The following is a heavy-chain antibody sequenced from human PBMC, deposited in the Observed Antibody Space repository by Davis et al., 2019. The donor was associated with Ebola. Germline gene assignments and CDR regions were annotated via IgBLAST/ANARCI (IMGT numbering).Heavy chain of an antibody. J-gene: IGHJ5*02. CDR1: AGSISSGGYS. Sequence: PSQTLSPTCPVSAGSISSGGYSWSWIREPRGKGLEWIGYIYHSGSTYYKPSLKSRVTISVDTSKNQFSLKLSSVTAADTAVYYCARGDAWNWFDPWGQGTLVTVSS. V-gene: IGHV4-30-2*01. CDR2: IYHSGST. CDR3: ARGDAWNWFDP.